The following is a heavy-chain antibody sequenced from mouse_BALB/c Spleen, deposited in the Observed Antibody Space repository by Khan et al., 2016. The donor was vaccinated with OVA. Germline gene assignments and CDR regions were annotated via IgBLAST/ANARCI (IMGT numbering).Heavy chain of an antibody. Sequence: VKLLESGAELVKPGASVKLSCKASGYTFNSYYMYWVKQRPGQGLEWIGKINPNNGDANFNEKFKNKATLTVDKSSNTAFMQLSSLTSEDSAVYYCTRSGYGSFAYWGQGTLVTVSA. CDR2: INPNNGDA. V-gene: IGHV1-53*01. D-gene: IGHD2-2*01. CDR3: TRSGYGSFAY. CDR1: GYTFNSYY. J-gene: IGHJ3*01.